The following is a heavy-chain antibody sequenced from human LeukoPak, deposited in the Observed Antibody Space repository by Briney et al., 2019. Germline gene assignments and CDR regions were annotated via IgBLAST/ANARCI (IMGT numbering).Heavy chain of an antibody. CDR2: MDKSGRT. Sequence: SETLSLTCTVSGGSISSGGCYWSWIRPHPGQGLEWIGYMDKSGRTYYNPFLESRVNISVDTSKNQFSLNLRSVTAADTAMCYCAGVTTAAWWEPWGDGAPVTVSS. D-gene: IGHD1-26*01. CDR1: GGSISSGGCY. J-gene: IGHJ4*03. CDR3: AGVTTAAWWEP. V-gene: IGHV4-31*03.